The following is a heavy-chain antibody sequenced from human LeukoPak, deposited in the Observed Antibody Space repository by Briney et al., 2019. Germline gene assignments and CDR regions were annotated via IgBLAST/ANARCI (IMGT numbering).Heavy chain of an antibody. V-gene: IGHV4-59*11. CDR3: ARGVYIAAAQYGY. CDR2: IYYSGTT. CDR1: GGSISSHY. Sequence: PSETLSLTCTVSGGSISSHYWSWIRQPPGKGLEWIGYIYYSGTTNYNPSLKSRVTISVDTSKNQFSLRLSSVTAADTAVYYCARGVYIAAAQYGYWGQGTLVTVSS. D-gene: IGHD6-13*01. J-gene: IGHJ4*02.